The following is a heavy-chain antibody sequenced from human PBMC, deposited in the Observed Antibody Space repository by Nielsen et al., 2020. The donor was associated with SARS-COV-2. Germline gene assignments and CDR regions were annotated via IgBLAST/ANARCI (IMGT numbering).Heavy chain of an antibody. D-gene: IGHD2-15*01. CDR1: GDTFTSYG. V-gene: IGHV1-18*01. CDR2: ISAYNGNT. CDR3: ASSEHCSGGSCMIFDY. J-gene: IGHJ4*02. Sequence: ASVKVSCKASGDTFTSYGISWVRQAPGQGLEWMGWISAYNGNTNYAQKLQGRVTMTTDTSTSTAYMELRSLRSDDTAVYYCASSEHCSGGSCMIFDYWGQGTLVTVSS.